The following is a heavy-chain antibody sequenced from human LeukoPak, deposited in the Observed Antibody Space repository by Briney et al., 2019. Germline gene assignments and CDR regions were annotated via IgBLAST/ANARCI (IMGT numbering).Heavy chain of an antibody. CDR1: GFTFVDYA. J-gene: IGHJ6*04. V-gene: IGHV3-49*04. D-gene: IGHD2-2*02. CDR3: TRDLRVNVVVPAAILLYYGMDV. CDR2: IRSKAYGGTT. Sequence: GGSLRLSCTASGFTFVDYAMSWVRQAPGKGLEWVGFIRSKAYGGTTEYAASVKGRFTISRDDSKSIAYLQMNSLKTEDTAVYYCTRDLRVNVVVPAAILLYYGMDVWGKGTTVTVSS.